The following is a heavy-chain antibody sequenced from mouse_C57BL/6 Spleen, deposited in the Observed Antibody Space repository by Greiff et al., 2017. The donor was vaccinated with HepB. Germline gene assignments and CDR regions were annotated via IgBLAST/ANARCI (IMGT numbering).Heavy chain of an antibody. CDR3: ASSIYYDYDGAMDY. D-gene: IGHD2-4*01. J-gene: IGHJ4*01. Sequence: EVKLQESGPGMVKPSQSLSLTCTVTGYSITSGYDWHWIRHFPGNKLEWMGYISYSGSTNYNPSLKSRISITHDTSTNHFFLKLNSVTTEDTATYYCASSIYYDYDGAMDYWGQGTSVTVSS. V-gene: IGHV3-1*01. CDR1: GYSITSGYD. CDR2: ISYSGST.